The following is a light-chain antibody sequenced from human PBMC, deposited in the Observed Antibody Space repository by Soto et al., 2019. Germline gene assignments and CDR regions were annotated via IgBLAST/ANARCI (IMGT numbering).Light chain of an antibody. CDR1: QTLLYSSNNKNY. CDR3: QQFYNTPYT. V-gene: IGKV4-1*01. CDR2: WAS. J-gene: IGKJ2*01. Sequence: DIVMTQSPDSLAVSLGERATINCKSSQTLLYSSNNKNYLVWYQHKPGQPPKLLISWASTRESGVPDRFSGSGSGTDFTLTISSLQAEDVEVYYCQQFYNTPYTFGQGTKLEIK.